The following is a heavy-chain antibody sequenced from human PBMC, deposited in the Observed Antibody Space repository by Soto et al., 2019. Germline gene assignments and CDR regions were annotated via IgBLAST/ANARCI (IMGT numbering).Heavy chain of an antibody. V-gene: IGHV3-23*01. Sequence: EVQLLESGGGLVQPGGSLRLSCAASGFTFSSYAMSWVRQAPGKGLEWVSAISGSGGSTYYADSVKGRFTISRDNSKNTLYLQMNSLRAEDTSVYYCAKDQAPSVDIAMVDYYYYYGMDVWGQGTTVTVSS. D-gene: IGHD5-18*01. J-gene: IGHJ6*02. CDR3: AKDQAPSVDIAMVDYYYYYGMDV. CDR2: ISGSGGST. CDR1: GFTFSSYA.